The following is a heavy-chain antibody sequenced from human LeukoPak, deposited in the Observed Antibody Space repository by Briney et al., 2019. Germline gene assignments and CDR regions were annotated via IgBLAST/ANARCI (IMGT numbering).Heavy chain of an antibody. Sequence: GESLKISCKGSGYSFTSYWIGWVRQLPGKDLEWVGIIYPSDSDTRYSPSFQGQVTISRDNSKNTLYLQMHSLKAEDTAVYYCAKAAFLGPNYYFDYWGQGTLVTVSS. D-gene: IGHD6-25*01. CDR3: AKAAFLGPNYYFDY. V-gene: IGHV5-51*01. CDR2: IYPSDSDT. J-gene: IGHJ4*02. CDR1: GYSFTSYW.